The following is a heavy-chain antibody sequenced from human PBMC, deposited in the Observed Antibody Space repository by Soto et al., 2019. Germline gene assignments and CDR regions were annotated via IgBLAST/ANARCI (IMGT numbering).Heavy chain of an antibody. CDR2: IYYSGST. J-gene: IGHJ6*02. Sequence: SETLSLTCTVSGGSISSYYWSWIRQPPGKGLEWIGYIYYSGSTNYKPSLKSRVTISVDTSKNQFSLKLSSVTAADTAVYYCARDLKTAAGLYYYGMDVWGQGTTVTVSS. CDR3: ARDLKTAAGLYYYGMDV. CDR1: GGSISSYY. D-gene: IGHD6-13*01. V-gene: IGHV4-59*01.